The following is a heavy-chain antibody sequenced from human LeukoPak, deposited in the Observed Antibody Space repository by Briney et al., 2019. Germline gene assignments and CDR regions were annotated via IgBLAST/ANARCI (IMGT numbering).Heavy chain of an antibody. Sequence: KTGGSQRLSCAASGFTFSTYSMSWVRQAPGKGLEWVSSISSGSGYIYYADSVKGRFTISRDNAKNSLSLQMNSLRAEDTAVYYCAREELATVTSAAFDIWGQGTMVTVSS. D-gene: IGHD4-11*01. J-gene: IGHJ3*02. V-gene: IGHV3-21*01. CDR2: ISSGSGYI. CDR3: AREELATVTSAAFDI. CDR1: GFTFSTYS.